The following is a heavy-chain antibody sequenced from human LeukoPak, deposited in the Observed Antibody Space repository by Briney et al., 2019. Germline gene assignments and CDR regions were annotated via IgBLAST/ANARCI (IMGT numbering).Heavy chain of an antibody. Sequence: GGSLRLSCAASGFTFRNYWMSWVRQAPGTGLEWVANIKQDGSDRNYVTSVRGRFTISRDNAESSLCLQMNSLRVEDTAVYYCAKDIAFGGVIVRGAFDIWGQGTMVTVSS. CDR3: AKDIAFGGVIVRGAFDI. J-gene: IGHJ3*02. CDR2: IKQDGSDR. V-gene: IGHV3-7*03. D-gene: IGHD3-16*02. CDR1: GFTFRNYW.